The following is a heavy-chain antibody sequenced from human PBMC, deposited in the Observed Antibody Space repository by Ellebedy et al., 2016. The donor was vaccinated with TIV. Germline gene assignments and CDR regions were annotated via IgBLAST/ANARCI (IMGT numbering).Heavy chain of an antibody. V-gene: IGHV4-31*03. CDR2: IYYSGST. CDR3: ARLKNPQYSYGSRSIDY. CDR1: GGSISSGGYY. Sequence: SETLSLTXTVSGGSISSGGYYWSWIRQHPGKGLEWIGYIYYSGSTYYNPSLKSRVTISVDTSKNQFSLKLSSVTAADTAVYYCARLKNPQYSYGSRSIDYWGQGTLVTVSS. J-gene: IGHJ4*02. D-gene: IGHD5-18*01.